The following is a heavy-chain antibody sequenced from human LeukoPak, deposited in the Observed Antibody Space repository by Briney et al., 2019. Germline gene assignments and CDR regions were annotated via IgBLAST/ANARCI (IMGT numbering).Heavy chain of an antibody. Sequence: SETLSLTCTVSGYSISSGHYWGWIRQPPGKGLEWIGTIFHSGSTYYNPSLKSRVTISVDTSKNQFSLKLSSVTAADTAVYYCARDVGVATIRDAFDIWGQGTMVTVSS. CDR2: IFHSGST. CDR3: ARDVGVATIRDAFDI. J-gene: IGHJ3*02. CDR1: GYSISSGHY. V-gene: IGHV4-38-2*02. D-gene: IGHD5-24*01.